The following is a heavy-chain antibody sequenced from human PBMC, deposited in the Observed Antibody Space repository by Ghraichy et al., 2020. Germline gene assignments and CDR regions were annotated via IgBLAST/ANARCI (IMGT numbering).Heavy chain of an antibody. V-gene: IGHV4-61*02. CDR1: GGSISSGSYY. Sequence: SETLSLTCTVSGGSISSGSYYWSWIRQPAGKGLEWIGRIYTSGSTNYNPSRKSRVTISVDTSKNQFSLKLSSLTAAYTAVYYCARDHDYPGGEFDPWGQGTLFTVSS. CDR3: ARDHDYPGGEFDP. J-gene: IGHJ5*02. CDR2: IYTSGST. D-gene: IGHD4-11*01.